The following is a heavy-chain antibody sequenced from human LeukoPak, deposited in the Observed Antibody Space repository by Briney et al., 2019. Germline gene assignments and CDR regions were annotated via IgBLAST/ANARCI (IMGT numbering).Heavy chain of an antibody. CDR3: ARLPVGYCSSTSCYTDYYYYGMDV. Sequence: GGSLRLSCAASGFTFSSYSMNWVRQAPGKGLGWVSSISSSSSYIYYADSVKGRFTISRDNAKNSLYLQMNSLRAEDTAVYYCARLPVGYCSSTSCYTDYYYYGMDVWGQGTTVTVSS. CDR1: GFTFSSYS. V-gene: IGHV3-21*01. D-gene: IGHD2-2*02. J-gene: IGHJ6*02. CDR2: ISSSSSYI.